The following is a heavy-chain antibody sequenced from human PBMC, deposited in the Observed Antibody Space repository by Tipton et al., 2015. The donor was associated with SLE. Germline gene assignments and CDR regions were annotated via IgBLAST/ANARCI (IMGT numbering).Heavy chain of an antibody. CDR1: GFMFSNYW. V-gene: IGHV3-7*01. CDR2: MKQDASEI. D-gene: IGHD2-2*01. CDR3: ATLPGRYQLLGDDV. J-gene: IGHJ4*02. Sequence: SLRLSCAASGFMFSNYWMSWVRQAPGKGLEWVANMKQDASEIYYVDSVKGRFTISRDNARNSLFLQMNSLRVEDTAVYYCATLPGRYQLLGDDVWGQGTLVTVSS.